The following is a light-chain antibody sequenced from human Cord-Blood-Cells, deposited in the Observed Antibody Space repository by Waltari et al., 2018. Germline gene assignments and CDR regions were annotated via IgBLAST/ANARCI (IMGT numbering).Light chain of an antibody. V-gene: IGKV1-39*01. J-gene: IGKJ4*01. Sequence: DIQMTQSPSSLSASVGDRVTITCRASQSISSHLNWYQQKPGKAPKLLIYAASSLQSGVPSRFSGSGSGTYFTLTISSLQPEDFATYYCQQSYSTPLTFGGGTKVEIK. CDR2: AAS. CDR3: QQSYSTPLT. CDR1: QSISSH.